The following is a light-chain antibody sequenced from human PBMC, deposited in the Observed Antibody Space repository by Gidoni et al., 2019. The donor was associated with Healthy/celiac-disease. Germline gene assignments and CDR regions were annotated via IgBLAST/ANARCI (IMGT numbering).Light chain of an antibody. J-gene: IGKJ5*01. CDR1: QSISSW. V-gene: IGKV1-5*03. CDR3: QQYKSYSIT. Sequence: DIQITQSPSTLSSSVGDRVTITCRASQSISSWLALYQQKPGKSPKLLIYQASSLESGVPSRCSGSGSGTEFTLTISSLQPDDFANYYCQQYKSYSITFGQGTRLEIK. CDR2: QAS.